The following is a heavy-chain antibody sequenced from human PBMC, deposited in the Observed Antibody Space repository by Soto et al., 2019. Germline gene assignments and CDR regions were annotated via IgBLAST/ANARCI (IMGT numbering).Heavy chain of an antibody. V-gene: IGHV5-51*01. CDR2: IYPGDSDT. D-gene: IGHD1-1*01. CDR3: ARCLGNWNDNYGMDV. J-gene: IGHJ6*02. Sequence: GESLKISCKGSGYSFTSYWIGWVRQMPGKGLEWMGIIYPGDSDTRYSPSFQGQVTISADKSISTAYLQWSSLKASDTAMYYCARCLGNWNDNYGMDVWGQGTTVTVSS. CDR1: GYSFTSYW.